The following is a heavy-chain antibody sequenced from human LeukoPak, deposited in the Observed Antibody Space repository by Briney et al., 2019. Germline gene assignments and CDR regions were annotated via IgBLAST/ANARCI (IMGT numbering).Heavy chain of an antibody. CDR1: GFTFSNYE. CDR2: ISESGSTI. CDR3: AREGLSSFGDMPFDY. Sequence: GRSLRLSCAASGFTFSNYEMDWVRQAPGEGLEWLSYISESGSTIYYADSAKGRFTISRDNAKNSLFLQMNSLRAEDTAVYYCAREGLSSFGDMPFDYWGQGTLVTVSS. D-gene: IGHD3-10*01. V-gene: IGHV3-48*03. J-gene: IGHJ4*02.